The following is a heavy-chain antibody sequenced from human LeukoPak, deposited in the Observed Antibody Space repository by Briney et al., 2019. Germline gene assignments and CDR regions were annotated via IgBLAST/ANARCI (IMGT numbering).Heavy chain of an antibody. J-gene: IGHJ6*02. V-gene: IGHV1-2*02. CDR3: ARENGDYDRGRSMDV. CDR1: GYTLTGYY. D-gene: IGHD3-10*02. Sequence: GASVKVSCKASGYTLTGYYLHWVRQAPGLGLEWMGWINPNNGGATYAQKFRGRVTLTRDTSISTDYMELGSLRSDDTAVYYCARENGDYDRGRSMDVWGQGTTVTVSS. CDR2: INPNNGGA.